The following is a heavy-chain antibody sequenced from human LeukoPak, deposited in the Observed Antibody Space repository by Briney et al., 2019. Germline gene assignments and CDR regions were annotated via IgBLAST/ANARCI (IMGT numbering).Heavy chain of an antibody. Sequence: PGGSLRLSCAASGFTFSSYAMSWVRQAPGKGLEWVSAISGSGGSTYYADSVKGRFTISRDNSKNTLYLQMNSLRAEDTAVYYCASPEGSTSRGPFDYWGQGTLVTVSS. V-gene: IGHV3-23*01. CDR1: GFTFSSYA. D-gene: IGHD2-2*01. CDR3: ASPEGSTSRGPFDY. J-gene: IGHJ4*02. CDR2: ISGSGGST.